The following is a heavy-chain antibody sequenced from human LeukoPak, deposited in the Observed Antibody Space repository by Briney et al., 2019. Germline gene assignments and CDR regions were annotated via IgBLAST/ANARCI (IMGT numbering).Heavy chain of an antibody. Sequence: PGGSLRLSCAASGFTVTGNDMNWVRQAPGKGLEWVSLIYAGGGGSAYYADSVRGRFTGSRDDSKNTLDLQMNSLKPDDTAIYYCLRQGVGSPPRWGQGTLVTASS. D-gene: IGHD1-26*01. CDR2: IYAGGGGSA. J-gene: IGHJ4*02. CDR3: LRQGVGSPPR. CDR1: GFTVTGND. V-gene: IGHV3-53*05.